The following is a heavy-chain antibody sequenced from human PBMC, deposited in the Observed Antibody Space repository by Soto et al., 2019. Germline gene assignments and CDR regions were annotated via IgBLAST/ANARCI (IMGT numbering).Heavy chain of an antibody. CDR1: GGSISSSSYY. D-gene: IGHD6-13*01. CDR2: IYYSGST. V-gene: IGHV4-39*01. Sequence: PSETLSLTCTVSGGSISSSSYYWGWIRQPPGKGLEWIGSIYYSGSTYYNPSLKSRVTISVDTSKNQFSLKLSSVTAADTAVYYCAILVIAAAGSGMDVWGQGTTVTVSS. J-gene: IGHJ6*02. CDR3: AILVIAAAGSGMDV.